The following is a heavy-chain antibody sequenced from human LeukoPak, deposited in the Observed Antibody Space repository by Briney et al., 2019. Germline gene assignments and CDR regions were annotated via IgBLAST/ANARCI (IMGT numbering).Heavy chain of an antibody. D-gene: IGHD6-19*01. CDR1: GGTFSSYA. J-gene: IGHJ4*02. CDR3: ARDLSIAVAGRWDFDY. V-gene: IGHV1-69*11. CDR2: IIPILGTA. Sequence: GASVKVSCKASGGTFSSYAISWVRQAPGQGLEWMGRIIPILGTANYAQKFQGRVTITTDESTSTAYMELSSLRSEDTAVYYCARDLSIAVAGRWDFDYWSQGTLVTVSS.